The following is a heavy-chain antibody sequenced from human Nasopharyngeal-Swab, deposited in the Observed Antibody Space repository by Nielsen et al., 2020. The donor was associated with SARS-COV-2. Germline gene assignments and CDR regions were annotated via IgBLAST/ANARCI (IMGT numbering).Heavy chain of an antibody. J-gene: IGHJ4*02. CDR2: FDPEDGET. CDR3: ATDYGGRVYYYFDY. V-gene: IGHV1-24*01. D-gene: IGHD6-6*01. CDR1: GYTHTELS. Sequence: SVNVSCKVSGYTHTELSMHWVQQAPGKGLEWMGGFDPEDGETIYAQKFQGRVTMTEDTSTDTAYMELSSLRSEDTAVYYCATDYGGRVYYYFDYWGQGTLVTVSS.